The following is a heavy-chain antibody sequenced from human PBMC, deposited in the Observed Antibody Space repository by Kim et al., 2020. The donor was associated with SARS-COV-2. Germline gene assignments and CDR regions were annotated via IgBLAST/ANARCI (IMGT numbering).Heavy chain of an antibody. Sequence: GGSLRLSCAASGFTFSSYAMHWVRQAPGKGLEWVAVISYDGSNKYYADSVKGRFTISRDNSKNTLYLQMNSLRAEDTAVYYCARDVVAVALDYWGQGTLVTVSS. CDR1: GFTFSSYA. CDR2: ISYDGSNK. D-gene: IGHD6-19*01. J-gene: IGHJ4*02. CDR3: ARDVVAVALDY. V-gene: IGHV3-30*04.